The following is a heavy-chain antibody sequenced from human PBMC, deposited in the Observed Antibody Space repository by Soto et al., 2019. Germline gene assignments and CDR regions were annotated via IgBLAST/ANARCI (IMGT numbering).Heavy chain of an antibody. Sequence: AGGSLRLSCAASGFTFSSYAMSWVRQAPGKGLEWVSAISGSGGSTYYGDSVEGRFTMSRDNSKNTLYLQMNSLRAEDTAVYYCAKDRKQWLAPNFDYWGQGTLVTVSS. J-gene: IGHJ4*02. V-gene: IGHV3-23*01. D-gene: IGHD6-19*01. CDR3: AKDRKQWLAPNFDY. CDR2: ISGSGGST. CDR1: GFTFSSYA.